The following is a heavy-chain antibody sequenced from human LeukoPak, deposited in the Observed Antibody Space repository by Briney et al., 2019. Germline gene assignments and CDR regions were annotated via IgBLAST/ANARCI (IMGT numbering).Heavy chain of an antibody. V-gene: IGHV3-74*01. J-gene: IGHJ3*02. CDR3: ARAGYGDLDDAFDI. D-gene: IGHD4-17*01. CDR1: GFTISSYW. CDR2: INSDGSIT. Sequence: GGSLRLSCAASGFTISSYWIHGFRQAPGKGRVWVSRINSDGSITSYADSVKGRFTISRDNAKNTLYVQMNSLRAEDTAVYHCARAGYGDLDDAFDIWGQGTMVTVSS.